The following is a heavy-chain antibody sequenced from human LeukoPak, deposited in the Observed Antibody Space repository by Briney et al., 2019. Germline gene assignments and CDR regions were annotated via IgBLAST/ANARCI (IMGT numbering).Heavy chain of an antibody. CDR2: IKQDGSEK. CDR1: GSTFSSYW. J-gene: IGHJ4*02. V-gene: IGHV3-7*01. D-gene: IGHD6-19*01. CDR3: AREDPVAGIGY. Sequence: PGGSLRLSCAASGSTFSSYWMSWVRQAPGKGLEWVANIKQDGSEKYYVDSVKGRFTISRDNAKNSLYLQMNSLRAEDTAVYYCAREDPVAGIGYWGQGTLVTVSS.